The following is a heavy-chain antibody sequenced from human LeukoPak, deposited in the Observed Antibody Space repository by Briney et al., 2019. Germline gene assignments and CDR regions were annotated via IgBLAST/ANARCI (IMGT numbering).Heavy chain of an antibody. Sequence: PGGSLRLSCAASGFTFSSYFMSWVRQAPGKGLEWVARIKWDGSEKYSVDSVKGRFTISRDNAENSLYLQMNNLRAEDTAVYYCARLYCTGGACYSYFEYWGQGTLVTVSS. V-gene: IGHV3-7*01. J-gene: IGHJ4*02. CDR2: IKWDGSEK. CDR1: GFTFSSYF. CDR3: ARLYCTGGACYSYFEY. D-gene: IGHD2-15*01.